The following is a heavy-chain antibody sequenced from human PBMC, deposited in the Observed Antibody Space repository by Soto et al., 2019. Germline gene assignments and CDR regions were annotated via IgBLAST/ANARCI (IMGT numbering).Heavy chain of an antibody. Sequence: QVQLVQSGAEVKKPGSSVKVSCKASGGTFSSYTISWVRQAPGQGLEWMGGIIHIFGTANYAQKFQGRVTLTADESTSTAYVELISLRSEDTAVYYCERASPRYHDGSSGPTNDAFDIWGQGTMVTVSS. D-gene: IGHD3-22*01. CDR3: ERASPRYHDGSSGPTNDAFDI. J-gene: IGHJ3*02. V-gene: IGHV1-69*01. CDR2: IIHIFGTA. CDR1: GGTFSSYT.